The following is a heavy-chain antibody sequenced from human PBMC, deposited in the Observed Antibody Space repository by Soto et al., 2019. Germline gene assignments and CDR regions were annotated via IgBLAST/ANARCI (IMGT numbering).Heavy chain of an antibody. Sequence: GGSLRLSCAASGFTVSSNYMSWVRQAPGKGLEWVSVIYSGGSTYYADSVKGRFTISRDNSKNTLYLQMNSLRAEDTAVYYCAREGRGSSWYVHWFDPWGQRSLATVSS. D-gene: IGHD6-13*01. CDR3: AREGRGSSWYVHWFDP. J-gene: IGHJ5*02. CDR1: GFTVSSNY. CDR2: IYSGGST. V-gene: IGHV3-53*01.